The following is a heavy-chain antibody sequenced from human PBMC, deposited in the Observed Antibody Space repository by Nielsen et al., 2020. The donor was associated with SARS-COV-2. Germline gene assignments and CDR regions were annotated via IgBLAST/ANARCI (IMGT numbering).Heavy chain of an antibody. D-gene: IGHD3-3*01. Sequence: ASVKVSCKASGYTFTSYYMHWVRQAPGQGLEWMGIINPSGGSTSYAQKFQGRVTMTRDTSTSTVYMELSNLRSEDTAVYYCARGKRITIFGVVIIGNQPKLNWFDPWGQGTLVTVSS. J-gene: IGHJ5*02. CDR1: GYTFTSYY. CDR2: INPSGGST. V-gene: IGHV1-46*01. CDR3: ARGKRITIFGVVIIGNQPKLNWFDP.